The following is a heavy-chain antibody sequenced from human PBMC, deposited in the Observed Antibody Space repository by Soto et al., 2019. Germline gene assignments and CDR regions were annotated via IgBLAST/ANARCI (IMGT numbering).Heavy chain of an antibody. CDR3: ARDSTDTYYDFWSGYYRSVGYYGMDV. V-gene: IGHV1-3*01. J-gene: IGHJ6*02. D-gene: IGHD3-3*01. CDR2: INAGNGNT. Sequence: QVQLVQSGAEVKKPGASVKVSCKASGYTFTSYAMHWVRQAPGQRLEWMGWINAGNGNTKYSQKFQGRVTITRDTSASTAYMELSSLRSEDTAVYYCARDSTDTYYDFWSGYYRSVGYYGMDVWGQGTTVTVSS. CDR1: GYTFTSYA.